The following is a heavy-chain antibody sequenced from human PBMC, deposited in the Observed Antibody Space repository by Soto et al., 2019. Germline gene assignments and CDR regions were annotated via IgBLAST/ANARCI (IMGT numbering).Heavy chain of an antibody. J-gene: IGHJ6*02. CDR2: IYYSGST. D-gene: IGHD3-10*02. CDR1: GGSISSSSYY. V-gene: IGHV4-39*01. CDR3: ASVRGGYYYAMDV. Sequence: SETLCLTCTVSGGSISSSSYYWGWIRQPPGKGLEWIGSIYYSGSTYYNPSLKSRVTISVDTSKNQFSLKLSSVTAADTAVYYCASVRGGYYYAMDVWGQGTTVT.